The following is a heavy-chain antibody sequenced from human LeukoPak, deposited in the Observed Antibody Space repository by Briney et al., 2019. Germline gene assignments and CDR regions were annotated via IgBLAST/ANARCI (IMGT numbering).Heavy chain of an antibody. J-gene: IGHJ4*02. CDR1: GYTFTSYG. Sequence: ASVKVSCKASGYTFTSYGISCVRQAPGQRLEWMGWISAYNGNTNYAQKLQSRVTMTTDTSTSTAYMELRSLRSDDTAVYYCARDAPWQWLVGPRNGPHHDGNDYWGQGTLVTVSS. V-gene: IGHV1-18*04. CDR2: ISAYNGNT. D-gene: IGHD6-19*01. CDR3: ARDAPWQWLVGPRNGPHHDGNDY.